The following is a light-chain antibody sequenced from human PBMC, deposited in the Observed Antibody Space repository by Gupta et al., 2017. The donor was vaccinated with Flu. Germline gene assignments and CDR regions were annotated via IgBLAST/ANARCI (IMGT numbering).Light chain of an antibody. CDR1: SSNRGSSP. CDR2: GNY. V-gene: IGLV1-44*01. CDR3: AAWDDSSNGHYV. J-gene: IGLJ1*01. Sequence: VTVLCSRSSSNRGSSPLNRYQQVQGTTSHLLIFGNYKRPSGVPARVSGSTCGTTASLAISGLPSEDEADYYCAAWDDSSNGHYVFGTGTKVTVL.